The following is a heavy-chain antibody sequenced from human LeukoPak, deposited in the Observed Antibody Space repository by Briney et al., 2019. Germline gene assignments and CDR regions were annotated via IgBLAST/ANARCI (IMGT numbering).Heavy chain of an antibody. CDR1: GGSFSGYY. V-gene: IGHV4-34*01. CDR2: INHSGST. Sequence: SETLSLTCAVYGGSFSGYYWSRIRQPPGKGLEWIGEINHSGSTNYNPSLKSRVTISVDTSKNQFSLKLSSVTAADTAVYYCANSTPIYYYYGMDVWGQGTTVTVSS. D-gene: IGHD3-3*01. J-gene: IGHJ6*02. CDR3: ANSTPIYYYYGMDV.